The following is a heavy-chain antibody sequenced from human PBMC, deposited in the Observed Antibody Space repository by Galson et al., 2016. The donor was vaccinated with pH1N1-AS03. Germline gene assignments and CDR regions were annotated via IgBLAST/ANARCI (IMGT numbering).Heavy chain of an antibody. CDR3: LRSYTGH. CDR2: INPSGGST. D-gene: IGHD3-16*02. V-gene: IGHV1-46*04. CDR1: GYTFTSFTNEY. Sequence: SVKVSCKASGYTFTSFTNEYVHWVRQAPGQGLEWMGMINPSGGSTTYAQKLQGRITVTRDTSTSTVYMELSSLRSEDTAVYYCLRSYTGHWGQGTLVTVSS. J-gene: IGHJ4*02.